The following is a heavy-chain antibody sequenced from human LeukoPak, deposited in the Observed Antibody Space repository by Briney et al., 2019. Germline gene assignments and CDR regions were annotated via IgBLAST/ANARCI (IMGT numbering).Heavy chain of an antibody. CDR1: GFTFSSYG. D-gene: IGHD2-8*01. Sequence: GRSLRLSCAASGFTFSSYGMHWVRQAPGKGLEGVAVIWYDGSNKYYADSVKGRFTISRDNSKNTLYLQMNSLRAEDTAVYYCARENGVRLATRGYFDYWGQGTLVTVSS. CDR2: IWYDGSNK. J-gene: IGHJ4*02. CDR3: ARENGVRLATRGYFDY. V-gene: IGHV3-33*01.